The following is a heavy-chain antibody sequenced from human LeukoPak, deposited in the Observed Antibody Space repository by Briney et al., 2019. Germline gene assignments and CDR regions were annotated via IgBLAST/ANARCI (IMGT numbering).Heavy chain of an antibody. J-gene: IGHJ5*02. V-gene: IGHV3-30*04. CDR2: ISYDGSNK. D-gene: IGHD5-18*01. CDR3: AKDRVGIPYINWFDP. Sequence: PGGSLRLSCAASGFTFSSYSMHWVRQAPGKGLEWVADISYDGSNKYYADSVKGRFTISRDNSKNTLYLQMNSLRAEDTAVYYCAKDRVGIPYINWFDPWGQGTLVTVSS. CDR1: GFTFSSYS.